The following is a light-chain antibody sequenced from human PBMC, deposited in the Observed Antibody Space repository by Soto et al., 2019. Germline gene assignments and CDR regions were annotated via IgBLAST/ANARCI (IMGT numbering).Light chain of an antibody. Sequence: DIQVTHSPSSLSASVWDGVAMTWRASQSIGKYLARYQQKPGEAHNLMIFAANSLQSGVPSRFSGSGSGTDFTPTISILQAEDVATYYCQQYSTSPPTFGGGTKVDI. CDR3: QQYSTSPPT. V-gene: IGKV1-9*01. J-gene: IGKJ4*01. CDR1: QSIGKY. CDR2: AAN.